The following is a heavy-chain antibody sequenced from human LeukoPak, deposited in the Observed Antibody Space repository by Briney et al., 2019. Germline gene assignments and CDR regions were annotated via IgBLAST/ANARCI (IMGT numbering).Heavy chain of an antibody. CDR2: ISSSGSTI. Sequence: GGSLRLSCAASGFTFSDYYMSWIRQAPGKGLEWVSYISSSGSTIYYADSVKGRFTISRDNAKNSLYLQMNSLRAEDTAVYYCARDRGRAARYLHDAFDIWGQGTMVTVSS. J-gene: IGHJ3*02. CDR1: GFTFSDYY. CDR3: ARDRGRAARYLHDAFDI. D-gene: IGHD6-6*01. V-gene: IGHV3-11*04.